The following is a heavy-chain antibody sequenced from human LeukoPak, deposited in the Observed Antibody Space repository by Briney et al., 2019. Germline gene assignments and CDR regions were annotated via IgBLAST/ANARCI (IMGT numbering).Heavy chain of an antibody. V-gene: IGHV3-21*01. CDR3: ARDSSAAAPFDY. D-gene: IGHD2-2*01. CDR2: ISSSSSYI. J-gene: IGHJ4*02. Sequence: GGSLRLSCAASGFTFSSYSMNWVRQAPGKGLEWVSSISSSSSYIYYADSVKGRFTISRDNAQNSLCLQMNSLSAEDTGVYYCARDSSAAAPFDYWGQGTLVTVSS. CDR1: GFTFSSYS.